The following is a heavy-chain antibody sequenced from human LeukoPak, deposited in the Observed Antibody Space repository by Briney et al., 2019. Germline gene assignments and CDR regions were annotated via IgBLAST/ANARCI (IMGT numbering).Heavy chain of an antibody. CDR2: ISYIGNT. V-gene: IGHV4-59*08. CDR3: ARQYDSTGYYFDHWYFDL. CDR1: GGSISPYD. Sequence: SETLSLTCTVSGGSISPYDWSWIRQPPGGGLEWIGYISYIGNTRYNPSLKTRVTISGDTSTAQFSLKLISVTAADSAVYYCARQYDSTGYYFDHWYFDLWGRGTLVTVSS. D-gene: IGHD3-22*01. J-gene: IGHJ2*01.